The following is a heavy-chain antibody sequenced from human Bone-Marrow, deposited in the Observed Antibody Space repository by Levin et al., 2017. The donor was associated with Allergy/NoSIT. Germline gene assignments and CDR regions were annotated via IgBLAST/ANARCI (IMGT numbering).Heavy chain of an antibody. CDR2: ISWNRGSI. V-gene: IGHV3-9*01. J-gene: IGHJ3*02. D-gene: IGHD3-22*01. CDR3: AKDMGLTMMSRGPLGRLDVFDI. CDR1: GFTFDDYA. Sequence: PGGSLRLSCAASGFTFDDYAMHWVRQVPGKGLEWVSGISWNRGSIGYADSVKGRFTISRDNAKNSLYLQMNSLRTEDSALYYCAKDMGLTMMSRGPLGRLDVFDIWGQGTMVTVSS.